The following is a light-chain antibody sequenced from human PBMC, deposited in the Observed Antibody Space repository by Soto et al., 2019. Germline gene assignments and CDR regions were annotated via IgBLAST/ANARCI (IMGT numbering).Light chain of an antibody. J-gene: IGKJ1*01. V-gene: IGKV1-5*03. Sequence: DIQMTQTPSTLSGSVGDTVTINCPASQTISSWLAWYQQKPGKAPKLMIYKASTLKSGVPSRFSGSGSGTEFTLTISSLQPDDVATYYCQHYNSYSEAFGQGTKVDIK. CDR3: QHYNSYSEA. CDR2: KAS. CDR1: QTISSW.